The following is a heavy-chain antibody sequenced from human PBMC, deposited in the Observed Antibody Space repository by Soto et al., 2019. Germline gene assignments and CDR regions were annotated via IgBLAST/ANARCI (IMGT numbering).Heavy chain of an antibody. Sequence: EGSLRLSCAVSGFTLSSYSMNWVRQAPGKGLEWVSSISSSSSYIYYADSLKGTFTIYRDNAKYSLYLQMNSLIAEDTAVYYCARAPLWFGELLYFGYWGQGTLVTVSS. V-gene: IGHV3-21*01. J-gene: IGHJ4*02. CDR2: ISSSSSYI. CDR3: ARAPLWFGELLYFGY. D-gene: IGHD3-10*01. CDR1: GFTLSSYS.